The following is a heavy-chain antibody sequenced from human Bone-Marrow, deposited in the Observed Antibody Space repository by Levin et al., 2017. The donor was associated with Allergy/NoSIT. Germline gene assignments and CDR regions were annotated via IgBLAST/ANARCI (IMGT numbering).Heavy chain of an antibody. CDR1: RFTFRSYG. D-gene: IGHD1-26*01. V-gene: IGHV3-30*18. Sequence: SCTASRFTFRSYGMHWVRQAPGKGLEWVAVISGDGRSKYYGVSMKGRFTISRDNSKNTLYLQVNSPTTEDTAVYYCAKGSRGATDYHYGMDVWGHGTTIIVSS. CDR2: ISGDGRSK. J-gene: IGHJ6*02. CDR3: AKGSRGATDYHYGMDV.